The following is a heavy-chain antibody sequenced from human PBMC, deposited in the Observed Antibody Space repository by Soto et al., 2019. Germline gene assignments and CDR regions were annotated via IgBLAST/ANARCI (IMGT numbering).Heavy chain of an antibody. CDR3: ARISRYDILTGYYPSLDY. D-gene: IGHD3-9*01. CDR1: GFSLSNARMG. J-gene: IGHJ4*02. CDR2: IFSNDEK. V-gene: IGHV2-26*01. Sequence: SGPTLVNPTETLTLPCTVSGFSLSNARMGVSWIRQPPGKALEWLAHIFSNDEKSYSTSLKSRLTISKDTSKSQVVLTMTNMDPVDTATYYCARISRYDILTGYYPSLDYWGQGTLVTVSS.